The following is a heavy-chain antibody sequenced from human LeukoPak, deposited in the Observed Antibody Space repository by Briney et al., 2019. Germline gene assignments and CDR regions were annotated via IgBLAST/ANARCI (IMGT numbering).Heavy chain of an antibody. CDR2: IYTSGST. CDR3: ARGGVDWTFDY. CDR1: GGSISSYY. J-gene: IGHJ4*02. D-gene: IGHD3-9*01. Sequence: SETLSLTCTVSGGSISSYYWSGIRQPAGKGLEWIGHIYTSGSTNYNPSLKSRVTMSVDTSMNQFSLKLSSVTAADTAVYYCARGGVDWTFDYWGQGTLVTVSS. V-gene: IGHV4-4*07.